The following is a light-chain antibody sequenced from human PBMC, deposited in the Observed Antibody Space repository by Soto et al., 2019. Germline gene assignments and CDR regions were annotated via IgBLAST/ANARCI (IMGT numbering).Light chain of an antibody. V-gene: IGKV3-20*01. CDR3: QQYGSSPRT. CDR2: GIS. CDR1: QTVDRNY. J-gene: IGKJ1*01. Sequence: EIVLTQSPGILSLSPGEGATLSCRASQTVDRNYFAWYQQEPGQAPRLLIYGISSRATGIPDRFRGSGSGTDFTLTISRLEPEDFAVYYCQQYGSSPRTFGQGTKVDIK.